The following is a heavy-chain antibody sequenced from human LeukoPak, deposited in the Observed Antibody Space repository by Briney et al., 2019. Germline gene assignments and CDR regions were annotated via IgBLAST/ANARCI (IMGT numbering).Heavy chain of an antibody. CDR1: GFTFRNYW. CDR2: TKPDGSAE. CDR3: ARDYIAYDPLDY. J-gene: IGHJ4*02. D-gene: IGHD3-3*01. Sequence: GGSLRLSCAASGFTFRNYWMGWVRQAPGKGLEWVANTKPDGSAEYYADSVRGRFTTSRDNAKNSLYLQMNSLRAEDTAVYWCARDYIAYDPLDYWGQGTLVTVSS. V-gene: IGHV3-7*01.